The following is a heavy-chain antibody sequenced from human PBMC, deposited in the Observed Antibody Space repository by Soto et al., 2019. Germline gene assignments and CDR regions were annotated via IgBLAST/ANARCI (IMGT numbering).Heavy chain of an antibody. CDR2: ISDSGVTT. CDR3: AKDPQYGSTWYIFFDY. Sequence: EVQLLESGGGWVQPGGSLRLSCAASGFTFSRSGMSWVRQAPGKGLEWVSSISDSGVTTYYADSVKGRFTISRDNSKNTLFLQMNSLRAEDTAVYYCAKDPQYGSTWYIFFDYWGQGPLVTVSS. J-gene: IGHJ4*02. D-gene: IGHD6-13*01. CDR1: GFTFSRSG. V-gene: IGHV3-23*01.